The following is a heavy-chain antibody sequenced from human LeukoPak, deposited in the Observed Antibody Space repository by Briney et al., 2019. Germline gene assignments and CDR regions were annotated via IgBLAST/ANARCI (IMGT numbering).Heavy chain of an antibody. CDR2: IYPGDSDT. CDR3: ARRGNVDWFDR. D-gene: IGHD1-26*01. Sequence: GASLKISCKGSGYSFTNYWIAWVRRMLGKGLEWMGIIYPGDSDTRYNPSFQGQVTISADKSISTAYLQWSSLKRSDTAMYYCARRGNVDWFDRWGQGTLVIVSS. CDR1: GYSFTNYW. J-gene: IGHJ5*02. V-gene: IGHV5-51*01.